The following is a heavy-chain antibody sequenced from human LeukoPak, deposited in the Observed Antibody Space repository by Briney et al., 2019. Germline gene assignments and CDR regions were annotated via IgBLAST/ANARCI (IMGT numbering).Heavy chain of an antibody. J-gene: IGHJ4*02. CDR1: GFTFSSYS. D-gene: IGHD4-23*01. CDR3: ARGARWAYYFDY. V-gene: IGHV3-43D*04. CDR2: IGWDGGTT. Sequence: GGSLRLSCAASGFTFSSYSMNWVRQAPGKGLEWVSLIGWDGGTTYYADSVKGRFAISRDNSKNSLYLQMNNLRAEDSAIYYCARGARWAYYFDYWGQGSLVTVSS.